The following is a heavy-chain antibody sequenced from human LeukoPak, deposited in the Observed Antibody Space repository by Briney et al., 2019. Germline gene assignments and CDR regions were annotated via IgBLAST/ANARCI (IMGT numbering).Heavy chain of an antibody. CDR2: ISFDGSQK. CDR3: ARLWGDATIFDF. V-gene: IGHV3-33*03. CDR1: GFTFSNYG. D-gene: IGHD4/OR15-4a*01. Sequence: GGSLRLSCAASGFTFSNYGMHWVRQAPGKGLEWVALISFDGSQKYYADSVKGRFTVSRDNAKNSLYLQTNSLRAEDTAIYYCARLWGDATIFDFWGQGTLVTVSS. J-gene: IGHJ4*02.